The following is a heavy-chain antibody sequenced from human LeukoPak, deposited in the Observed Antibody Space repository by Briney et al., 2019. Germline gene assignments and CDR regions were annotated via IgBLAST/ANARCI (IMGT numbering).Heavy chain of an antibody. V-gene: IGHV3-23*01. CDR3: ARFQKSGYYGWFEP. CDR1: GFTFSSYA. CDR2: ISGSGGST. D-gene: IGHD3-22*01. J-gene: IGHJ5*02. Sequence: GGSLRLSCAASGFTFSSYAMSWVRQAPGKGLEWVSAISGSGGSTYYADSVKGRFTISRDNYKNTLYLQMNSLRAGDTAVYYCARFQKSGYYGWFEPWGQGNLVTVSS.